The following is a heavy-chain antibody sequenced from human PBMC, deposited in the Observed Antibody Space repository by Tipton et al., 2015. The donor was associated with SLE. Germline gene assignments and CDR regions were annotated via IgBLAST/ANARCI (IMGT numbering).Heavy chain of an antibody. V-gene: IGHV4-38-2*01. D-gene: IGHD6-13*01. CDR1: GYSISSGYY. Sequence: TLSLTCAVSGYSISSGYYWGWIRQPPGKGLEWIGSIYHSGSTYYNPSLKSRVTISVDTSKNQFSLKLSSVTAADTALYYCARAGQQLVVRGAFDICGQGTMVTVSS. CDR3: ARAGQQLVVRGAFDI. CDR2: IYHSGST. J-gene: IGHJ3*02.